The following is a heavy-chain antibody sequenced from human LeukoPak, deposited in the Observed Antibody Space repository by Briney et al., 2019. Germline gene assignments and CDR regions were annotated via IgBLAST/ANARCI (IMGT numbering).Heavy chain of an antibody. CDR2: ISAYNGNT. Sequence: ASVKVSCKASGYTFTSYGISWVRQAPGQGLEWMGWISAYNGNTNYAQKLQGRVTMTTDTSTSTAYMELRSLRSDDTAVYYCARVSEGLVPAARAKTLRSGWFDPWGQGTLVTVSS. CDR3: ARVSEGLVPAARAKTLRSGWFDP. D-gene: IGHD2-2*01. CDR1: GYTFTSYG. V-gene: IGHV1-18*01. J-gene: IGHJ5*02.